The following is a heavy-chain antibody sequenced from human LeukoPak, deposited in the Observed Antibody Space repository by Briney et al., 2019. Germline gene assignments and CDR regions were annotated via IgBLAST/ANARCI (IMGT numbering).Heavy chain of an antibody. D-gene: IGHD1-26*01. J-gene: IGHJ4*01. CDR3: AKDLGTYLNTFFDY. CDR2: ISGSGGGT. Sequence: PGGSLRLSCAASGFAFKKYAMRWVGQAPEKGREWGSTISGSGGGTYYADSVKGRLTICRDNEKNTLYVKLNTLTAEDTAIYYCAKDLGTYLNTFFDYWGHGALVTVSS. CDR1: GFAFKKYA. V-gene: IGHV3-23*01.